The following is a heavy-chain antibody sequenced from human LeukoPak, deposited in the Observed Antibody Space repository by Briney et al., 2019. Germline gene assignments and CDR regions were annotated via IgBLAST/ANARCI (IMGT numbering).Heavy chain of an antibody. CDR2: IYPGDSDT. D-gene: IGHD3-22*01. CDR1: GYSFTSYW. V-gene: IGHV5-51*01. Sequence: GESLKISCKGSGYSFTSYWIGWVRQMPGKGLEWMGIIYPGDSDTRYSPSFQGQVTISADKSIGTAYLQWSSLKASDTAMCYCARRGDSSGYYYSEDWFDPWGQGTLVTVSS. J-gene: IGHJ5*02. CDR3: ARRGDSSGYYYSEDWFDP.